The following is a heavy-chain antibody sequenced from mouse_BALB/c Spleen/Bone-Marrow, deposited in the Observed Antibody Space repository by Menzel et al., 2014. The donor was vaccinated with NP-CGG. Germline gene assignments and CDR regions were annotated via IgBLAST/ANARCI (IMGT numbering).Heavy chain of an antibody. CDR3: ARYDYGTKRAWFAY. D-gene: IGHD1-1*01. J-gene: IGHJ3*01. CDR1: GYTFTSYW. V-gene: IGHV1-7*01. CDR2: INPGTDYT. Sequence: VQVVESGPELAKPGASVKMSCKASGYTFTSYWMHWLKRRPGQGLEWIGYINPGTDYTEYNQKFKDKATLTADTSSTTAYMQLSSLTSEDSAVYYCARYDYGTKRAWFAYWGQGTLVTVSA.